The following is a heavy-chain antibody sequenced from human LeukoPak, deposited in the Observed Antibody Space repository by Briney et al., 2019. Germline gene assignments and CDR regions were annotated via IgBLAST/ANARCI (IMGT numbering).Heavy chain of an antibody. CDR3: ARGSRELYYFDY. Sequence: SETLSLTCTVSGGSISSYYWSWIRQPPGKGLEWIGYIYYSGSTKYNPSLKSRVTVSVDASKTQFSLKLNSVTAADTAVYYCARGSRELYYFDYWGQGTLVTVSS. D-gene: IGHD1-7*01. J-gene: IGHJ4*02. CDR1: GGSISSYY. V-gene: IGHV4-59*01. CDR2: IYYSGST.